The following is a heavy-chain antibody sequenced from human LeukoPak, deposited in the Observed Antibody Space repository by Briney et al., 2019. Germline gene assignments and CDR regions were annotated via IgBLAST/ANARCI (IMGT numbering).Heavy chain of an antibody. CDR3: ATTVTTDYFDY. Sequence: MTSETLSLTCTVSGGSISSYYWSWIRQPSGKGLEWIGYIYYSGSTNYNPSLKSRVTISVDTSKNQFSLKLSSVTAADTAVYYCATTVTTDYFDYWGQGTLVTVSS. J-gene: IGHJ4*02. CDR1: GGSISSYY. D-gene: IGHD4-17*01. CDR2: IYYSGST. V-gene: IGHV4-59*01.